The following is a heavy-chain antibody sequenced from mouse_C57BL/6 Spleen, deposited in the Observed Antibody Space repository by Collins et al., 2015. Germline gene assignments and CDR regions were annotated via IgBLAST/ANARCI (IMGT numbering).Heavy chain of an antibody. J-gene: IGHJ2*01. CDR3: TRREFYYYGSSPYYFDY. V-gene: IGHV1-15*01. Sequence: QLQQSGAELVRPGASVTLSCKASGYTFTDYEMHWVKQTPVHGLEWIGAIDPETGGTAYNQKFKGKAILTADKSSSTAYMELRSLTSEDSAVYYCTRREFYYYGSSPYYFDYWGQGTTLTVSS. CDR1: GYTFTDYE. CDR2: IDPETGGT. D-gene: IGHD1-1*01.